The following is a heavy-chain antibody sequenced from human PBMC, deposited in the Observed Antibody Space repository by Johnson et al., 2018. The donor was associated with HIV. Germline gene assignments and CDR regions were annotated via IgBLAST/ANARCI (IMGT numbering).Heavy chain of an antibody. CDR2: IWYDGSNK. CDR1: GFTFSSYG. V-gene: IGHV3-33*01. J-gene: IGHJ3*02. Sequence: VQLVESGGGVVQPGRSLRLSCAASGFTFSSYGMHWVRQAPGKGLEWVAVIWYDGSNKYYADSVKGRFTISRDNSKRTLYLQMNSLRAEDTAVYYCARGGSSRNPAFDIWGQGTMVTVSS. D-gene: IGHD1-26*01. CDR3: ARGGSSRNPAFDI.